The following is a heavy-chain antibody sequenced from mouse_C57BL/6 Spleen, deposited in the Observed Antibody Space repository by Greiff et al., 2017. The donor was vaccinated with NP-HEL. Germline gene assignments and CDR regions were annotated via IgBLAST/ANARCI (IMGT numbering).Heavy chain of an antibody. CDR2: IYPGDGDT. J-gene: IGHJ1*03. CDR3: AREITTRGYFDV. D-gene: IGHD1-1*01. V-gene: IGHV1-80*01. Sequence: QVQLQQSGAELVKPGASVKISCKASGYAFSSYWMNWVKQRPGKGLEWIGQIYPGDGDTNYNGKFKGKATLTADKSSSTAYMQLSSLTSEDSAVYFCAREITTRGYFDVWGTGTTVTVSS. CDR1: GYAFSSYW.